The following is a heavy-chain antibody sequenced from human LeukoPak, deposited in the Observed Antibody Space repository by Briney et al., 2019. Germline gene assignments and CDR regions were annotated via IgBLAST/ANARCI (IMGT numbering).Heavy chain of an antibody. CDR1: XXXXXGXX. J-gene: IGHJ4*02. CDR3: ARGSLVGGDYGDY. D-gene: IGHD2-8*02. CDR2: INPNSGGT. V-gene: IGHV1-2*02. Sequence: KXSCXXXXXXXXGXXMHWVRQAPGQGLEWMGWINPNSGGTNYAQKFQGRVTMTRDTSISTAYMELSRLRSDDTAVYYCARGSLVGGDYGDYWGQGTLVTVSS.